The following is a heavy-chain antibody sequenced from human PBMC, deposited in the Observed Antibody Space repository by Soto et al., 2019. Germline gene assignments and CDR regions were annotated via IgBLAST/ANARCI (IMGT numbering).Heavy chain of an antibody. CDR1: GGSISSSSYY. D-gene: IGHD2-2*01. J-gene: IGHJ5*02. CDR3: ARHCSSTSHPPVDNWFDP. V-gene: IGHV4-39*01. CDR2: IYYSEYT. Sequence: SETLSLTCTVSGGSISSSSYYWGWIRQPPGKGLEWIGSIYYSEYTYYNPSLKSRVTTSVDTSKNQFSLKLSSVTAADTAVYYCARHCSSTSHPPVDNWFDPWGQGTLVTVSS.